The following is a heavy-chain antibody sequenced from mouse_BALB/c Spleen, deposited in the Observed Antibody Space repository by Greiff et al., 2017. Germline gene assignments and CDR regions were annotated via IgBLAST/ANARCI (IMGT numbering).Heavy chain of an antibody. CDR1: GYSITSGYY. D-gene: IGHD1-1*01. J-gene: IGHJ2*01. V-gene: IGHV3-6*02. CDR2: ISYDGSN. Sequence: EVKLMESGPGLVKPSQSLSLTCSVTGYSITSGYYWNWIRQFPGNKLEWMGYISYDGSNNYNPSLKNRISITRDTSKNQFFLKLNSVTTEDTATYYCARALNYGSSYVVYYFDYWGQGTTLTVSS. CDR3: ARALNYGSSYVVYYFDY.